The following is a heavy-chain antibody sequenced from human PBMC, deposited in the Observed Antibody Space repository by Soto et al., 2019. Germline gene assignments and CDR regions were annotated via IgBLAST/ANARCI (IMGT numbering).Heavy chain of an antibody. D-gene: IGHD5-12*01. CDR3: TTDLEWLRFGYYYYYYMDV. CDR1: GFTFSSYA. Sequence: GGSLRLSCAASGFTFSSYAMSWVRQAPGKGLEWVSAISGSGGSTYYADSVKGRFTISRDNSKNTLYLQMNSLKTEDTAVYYCTTDLEWLRFGYYYYYYMDVWGKGTKVTVSS. V-gene: IGHV3-23*01. CDR2: ISGSGGST. J-gene: IGHJ6*03.